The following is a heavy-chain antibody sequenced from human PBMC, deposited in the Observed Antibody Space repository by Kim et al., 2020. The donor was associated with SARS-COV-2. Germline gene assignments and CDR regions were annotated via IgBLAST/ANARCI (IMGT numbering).Heavy chain of an antibody. CDR2: ISYDGSNK. D-gene: IGHD3-10*01. J-gene: IGHJ4*02. CDR3: ARAQVWFGAPQFDC. CDR1: GFTFSNYA. V-gene: IGHV3-30*04. Sequence: GGSLRLSCAASGFTFSNYAIHWVRQAPGKGLEWVAVISYDGSNKYYADSVKGRFTISRDNSKNTLYLQMNSLRPEDTAVYYCARAQVWFGAPQFDCWGQGTLVTVSS.